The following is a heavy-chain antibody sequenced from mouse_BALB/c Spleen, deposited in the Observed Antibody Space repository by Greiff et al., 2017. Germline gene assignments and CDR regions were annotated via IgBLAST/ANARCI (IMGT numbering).Heavy chain of an antibody. Sequence: QVQLQQSGAELAKPGASVKMSCKASGYTFTSYWMHWVKQRPGQGLEWIGYINPSTGYTEYNQKFKDKATLTADKSSSTAYMQLSSLTSEDSAVYYCASSGNHGDYYAMDYWGQGTSVTVSS. V-gene: IGHV1-7*01. D-gene: IGHD2-1*01. CDR2: INPSTGYT. J-gene: IGHJ4*01. CDR3: ASSGNHGDYYAMDY. CDR1: GYTFTSYW.